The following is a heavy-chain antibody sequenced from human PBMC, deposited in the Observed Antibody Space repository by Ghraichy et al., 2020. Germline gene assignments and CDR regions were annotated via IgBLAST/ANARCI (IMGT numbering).Heavy chain of an antibody. CDR2: ISGSGGST. J-gene: IGHJ4*02. CDR3: AKPGRYDSSGYPGY. V-gene: IGHV3-23*01. D-gene: IGHD3-22*01. Sequence: GGSLRLSCAASGFTFSSYAMSWVRQAPGKGLEWVSAISGSGGSTYYADSVKGRFTISRDNSKNTLYLQMNSLRAEDTAVYYCAKPGRYDSSGYPGYWGQGTLVTVSS. CDR1: GFTFSSYA.